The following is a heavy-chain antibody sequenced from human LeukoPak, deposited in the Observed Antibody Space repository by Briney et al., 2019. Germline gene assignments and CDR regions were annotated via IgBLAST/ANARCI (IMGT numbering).Heavy chain of an antibody. V-gene: IGHV3-23*01. Sequence: GGSLRLSCAASGFTFSSYAMSWVRQAPGKGLEWVSAISGSGSSTYYADSVKGRFTISRDNSKNTLYLQMNSLRAEDTAVYYCAKCHEYSSSSPSDYWGQGTLVTVSS. CDR2: ISGSGSST. D-gene: IGHD6-6*01. CDR3: AKCHEYSSSSPSDY. J-gene: IGHJ4*02. CDR1: GFTFSSYA.